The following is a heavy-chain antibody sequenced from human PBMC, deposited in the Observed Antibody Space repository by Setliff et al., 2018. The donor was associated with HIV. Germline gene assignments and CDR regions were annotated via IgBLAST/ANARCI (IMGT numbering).Heavy chain of an antibody. V-gene: IGHV4-4*08. CDR2: IYTSGST. D-gene: IGHD2-2*01. Sequence: SETLSLTCTVPGGSISSYYWSWIRQPPGKGLEWIGYIYTSGSTNYNPSLKSRVTISVDTSKNQFSLKLSSVTAADTAVYYCARSWYQLLLGAFDIWGQGTMVTV. CDR3: ARSWYQLLLGAFDI. CDR1: GGSISSYY. J-gene: IGHJ3*02.